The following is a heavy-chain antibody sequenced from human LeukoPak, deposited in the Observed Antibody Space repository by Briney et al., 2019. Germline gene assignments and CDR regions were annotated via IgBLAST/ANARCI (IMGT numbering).Heavy chain of an antibody. CDR1: GGTFSSYA. CDR3: ARLSSIAARPATNWFDP. D-gene: IGHD6-6*01. Sequence: ASVTVSCKASGGTFSSYAISWVRQAPGQGLEWMGGIIPIFGTANYAQKFQGRVTNTAEESTSTAYMEMSSLRCEDTAVYYCARLSSIAARPATNWFDPWGQGTLVTVSS. CDR2: IIPIFGTA. V-gene: IGHV1-69*13. J-gene: IGHJ5*02.